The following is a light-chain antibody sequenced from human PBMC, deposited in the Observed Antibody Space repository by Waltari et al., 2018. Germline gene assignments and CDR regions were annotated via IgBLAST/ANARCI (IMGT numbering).Light chain of an antibody. Sequence: QSALTQPASVSGSPGQSITISCTGTSGDIRRHNFFSWYQQHPGKAPRLMIFDVRNRPSGVSDRFSGSKSGNAASLTISGLQAEDEADYYCSTYSPSGTPYVFGTGTEVTVL. CDR2: DVR. CDR3: STYSPSGTPYV. J-gene: IGLJ1*01. V-gene: IGLV2-14*03. CDR1: SGDIRRHNF.